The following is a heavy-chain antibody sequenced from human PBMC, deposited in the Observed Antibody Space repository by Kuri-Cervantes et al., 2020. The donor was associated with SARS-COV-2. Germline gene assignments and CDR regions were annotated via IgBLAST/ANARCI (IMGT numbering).Heavy chain of an antibody. CDR2: ISGSGGST. V-gene: IGHV3-23*01. J-gene: IGHJ5*02. CDR1: GFPFSSYA. CDR3: AKAALGYCSGGSCYNNWFDP. D-gene: IGHD2-15*01. Sequence: GESLQISCAASGFPFSSYAMSWVRQAPGEGLEWVSAISGSGGSTYHADSVKGRFTISRDNSKITLYLQMNSLRAEDTAVYYCAKAALGYCSGGSCYNNWFDPWGQGTLVTVSS.